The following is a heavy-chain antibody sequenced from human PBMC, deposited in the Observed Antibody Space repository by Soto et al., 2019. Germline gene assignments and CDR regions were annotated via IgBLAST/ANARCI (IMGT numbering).Heavy chain of an antibody. CDR1: GYTFTRYG. Sequence: QGQLVQSGAEVKKPGASVKVSCKASGYTFTRYGISWVRQAPGQGLEWMGWISGYNGDTNYAQKFQGRVTMTIDTTTSKAYMELRSLTSDDTAVYYCEKNGQQPSYSCGMDVWGQGTTVTVSS. CDR3: EKNGQQPSYSCGMDV. V-gene: IGHV1-18*01. D-gene: IGHD1-1*01. CDR2: ISGYNGDT. J-gene: IGHJ6*02.